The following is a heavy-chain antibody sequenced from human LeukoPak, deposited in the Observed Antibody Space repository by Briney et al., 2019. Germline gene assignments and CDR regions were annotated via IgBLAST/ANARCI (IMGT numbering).Heavy chain of an antibody. Sequence: ASVKVSCKASGYTFTSYGISWGRQAPGQGREGMGWISAYNGNTNYAQKLQGRVTMNTDTSTSTAYMELRSLRSDDTAVYYCAREQWLVPFDYWGQGTLVTVSS. CDR2: ISAYNGNT. D-gene: IGHD6-19*01. CDR3: AREQWLVPFDY. V-gene: IGHV1-18*01. J-gene: IGHJ4*02. CDR1: GYTFTSYG.